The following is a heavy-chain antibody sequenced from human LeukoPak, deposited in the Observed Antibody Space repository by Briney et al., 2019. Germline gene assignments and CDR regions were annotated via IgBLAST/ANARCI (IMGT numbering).Heavy chain of an antibody. J-gene: IGHJ5*02. CDR1: GFTVSSNY. Sequence: PGGSLRLSCAASGFTVSSNYMSWVRQAPGKGLEWVSVIYSGGGTYYADSVKGQFTISRDNSKNTLYFQMNSLRAEDTAVYYCARGFNRGFDPWGQGTLVTVSS. CDR2: IYSGGGT. D-gene: IGHD3-10*01. CDR3: ARGFNRGFDP. V-gene: IGHV3-53*01.